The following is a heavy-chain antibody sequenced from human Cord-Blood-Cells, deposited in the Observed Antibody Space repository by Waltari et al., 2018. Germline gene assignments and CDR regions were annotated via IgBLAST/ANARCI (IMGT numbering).Heavy chain of an antibody. Sequence: EVQLLESGGGLVQPGGSLRLSCEASGFTFSSYAISWVRQAPGKGLEWVSAISGSGCSTYYADSVKGRFTISRDNSKNTLYLQMNSLRAEDTAVYYCAKETGYDILTGYYFDYWGQGTLVTVSS. CDR3: AKETGYDILTGYYFDY. CDR1: GFTFSSYA. V-gene: IGHV3-23*01. CDR2: ISGSGCST. J-gene: IGHJ4*02. D-gene: IGHD3-9*01.